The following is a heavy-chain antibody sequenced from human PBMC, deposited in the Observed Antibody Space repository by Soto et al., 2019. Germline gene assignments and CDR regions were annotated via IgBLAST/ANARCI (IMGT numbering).Heavy chain of an antibody. V-gene: IGHV5-51*01. CDR2: IYAGNSET. Sequence: GESLKISCKGSGYSFTDYWIAWVRQMPGKGLEWMGVIYAGNSETRYSPSFQGQVTISADKSISTAYLQWSSLRASDTAMYYCARSGNTVYSARIDPWGQGTLVTVSS. CDR1: GYSFTDYW. CDR3: ARSGNTVYSARIDP. D-gene: IGHD1-7*01. J-gene: IGHJ5*02.